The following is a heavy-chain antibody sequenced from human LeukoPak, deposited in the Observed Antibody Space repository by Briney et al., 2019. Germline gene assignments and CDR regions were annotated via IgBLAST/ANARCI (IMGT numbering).Heavy chain of an antibody. J-gene: IGHJ4*02. Sequence: GGSLRLSCAASGFTFSSYAMSWVRQAPGKGLEWVSAISGSGGSTYYADSVKGRFTISRDNSKNTLYLQMNSLRAEDTAVYYCARDRIARGAVPAAIPDYWGQGTLVTVSS. CDR1: GFTFSSYA. V-gene: IGHV3-23*01. CDR3: ARDRIARGAVPAAIPDY. CDR2: ISGSGGST. D-gene: IGHD2-2*02.